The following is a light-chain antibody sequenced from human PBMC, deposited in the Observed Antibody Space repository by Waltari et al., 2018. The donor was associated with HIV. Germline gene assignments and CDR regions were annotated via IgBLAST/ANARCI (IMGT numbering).Light chain of an antibody. V-gene: IGLV2-14*03. CDR3: SSYTSSSTVV. CDR2: DVS. Sequence: QSALTQPASVSGSPGQSIPISCPGTSSDVGGSSYVPWYQQHPGKAPKPMIYDVSNRPSGASNRFSGSKSGNTASLTISGLQAEDEADYYCSSYTSSSTVVFGGGTKLTVL. J-gene: IGLJ2*01. CDR1: SSDVGGSSY.